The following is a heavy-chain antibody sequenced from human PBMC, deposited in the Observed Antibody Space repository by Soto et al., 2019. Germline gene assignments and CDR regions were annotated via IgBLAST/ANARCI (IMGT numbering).Heavy chain of an antibody. CDR1: GWSFSGYY. Sequence: QVQLQQWGAGLLKPSETLSLTSAVYGWSFSGYYWSWIRQAPGKGLEWIGEINHSGSTNYNPSLKSRVTTSGETSRNQFSLKLRSVTAADTAVYYCARGHTSKINMVRGGLPTLIYWGQGTLVAVSS. J-gene: IGHJ4*02. CDR2: INHSGST. CDR3: ARGHTSKINMVRGGLPTLIY. D-gene: IGHD3-10*01. V-gene: IGHV4-34*01.